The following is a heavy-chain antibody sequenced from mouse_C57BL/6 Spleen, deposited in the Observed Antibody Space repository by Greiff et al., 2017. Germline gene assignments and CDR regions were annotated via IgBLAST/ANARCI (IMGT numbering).Heavy chain of an antibody. J-gene: IGHJ2*01. V-gene: IGHV1-50*01. Sequence: VQLQQPGAELVKPGASVKLSCKASGYTFTSYWMQWVKQRPGQGLEWIGEIDPSDSYTNYNHKFKGKATLTVDTSSITAYLQLSSLTSEDSAVYYWARGALSYFDYWGQGTTLTVSS. CDR2: IDPSDSYT. CDR3: ARGALSYFDY. CDR1: GYTFTSYW.